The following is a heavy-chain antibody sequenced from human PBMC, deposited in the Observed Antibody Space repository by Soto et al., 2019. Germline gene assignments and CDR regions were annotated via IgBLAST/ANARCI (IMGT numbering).Heavy chain of an antibody. D-gene: IGHD3-16*01. V-gene: IGHV3-23*01. CDR2: ISGSGGST. CDR1: GFTFSSYA. J-gene: IGHJ4*02. CDR3: AQSAGVWGVYYSDS. Sequence: EVQLLESGGGLVQPGGSLRLSCAASGFTFSSYAMSWVRQAPGKGLEWVPAISGSGGSTYYADSVKGRFTISRDNSKNTVYLEMNSLRAEDTAVYHCAQSAGVWGVYYSDSWGQGTQVTVSS.